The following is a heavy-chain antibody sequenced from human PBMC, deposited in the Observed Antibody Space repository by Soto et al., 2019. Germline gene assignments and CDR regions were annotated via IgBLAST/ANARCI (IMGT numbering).Heavy chain of an antibody. V-gene: IGHV3-15*07. Sequence: EVQLVESGGGLVKPGGSLRLSCAASDFSISNAWMNWVRQAPGKGLEWVGRIKTRSEGEVTDYAAPLKDRFTISRDDSKNTLFLQMNSLKTEDTAVYYCTTGSVEGVWGQGATVIVSS. D-gene: IGHD2-15*01. CDR1: DFSISNAW. CDR2: IKTRSEGEVT. J-gene: IGHJ6*02. CDR3: TTGSVEGV.